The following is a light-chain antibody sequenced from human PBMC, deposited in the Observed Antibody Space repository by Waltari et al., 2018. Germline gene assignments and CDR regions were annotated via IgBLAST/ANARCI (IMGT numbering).Light chain of an antibody. J-gene: IGKJ3*01. CDR2: DAS. CDR3: QQRSNWPVT. V-gene: IGKV3-11*01. CDR1: QSVSSY. Sequence: EIVLTQSPATLSLSPGERATISCRASQSVSSYLAWYQQNPGQAPRLLIYDASNRATGITARLSGSGSGTDVTLTISSLEPEDVAVYYCQQRSNWPVTFGPGTKVDIK.